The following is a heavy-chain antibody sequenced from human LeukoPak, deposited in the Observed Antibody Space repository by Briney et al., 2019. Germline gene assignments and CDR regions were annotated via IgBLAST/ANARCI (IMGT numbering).Heavy chain of an antibody. CDR2: INPNSGGT. Sequence: GASVKVSCKASGYTFTGYYMHWVRQAPGQGLEWMGWINPNSGGTNYAQKFQGRVTMTRDTSISTAYMELSRLRSDDTAVYYCARAPRIGAVAGDFDYWGQGTLVTVSS. CDR1: GYTFTGYY. V-gene: IGHV1-2*02. D-gene: IGHD6-19*01. CDR3: ARAPRIGAVAGDFDY. J-gene: IGHJ4*02.